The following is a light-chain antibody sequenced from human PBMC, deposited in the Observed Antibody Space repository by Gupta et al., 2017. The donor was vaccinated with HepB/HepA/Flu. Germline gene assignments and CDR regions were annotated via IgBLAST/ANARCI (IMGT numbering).Light chain of an antibody. V-gene: IGLV2-14*01. CDR3: SSWTSSSTLV. CDR1: SSDVGGYNY. J-gene: IGLJ2*01. CDR2: DVR. Sequence: QSALTQPASVSGSPGQSITISCTGTSSDVGGYNYVSWYQQHPAKAPKLMIYDVRKRPSGVSNRFSGSKSGNTASLTISGLQAEDEADYYCSSWTSSSTLVFGGGTKLTVL.